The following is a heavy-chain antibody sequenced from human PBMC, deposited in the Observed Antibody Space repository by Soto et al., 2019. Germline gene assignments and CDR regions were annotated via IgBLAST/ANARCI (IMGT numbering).Heavy chain of an antibody. D-gene: IGHD3-22*01. CDR3: ASPYYDSSSDAFDI. Sequence: ASVKASCKDSRYTFTCYGMSWVRQAPEQGLEWMGWISAYNGNTNYARKLQGRVTMTTDTSTSTAYMELRSLRSDDTAVYYCASPYYDSSSDAFDIWGQGTMVTVSS. CDR1: RYTFTCYG. J-gene: IGHJ3*02. CDR2: ISAYNGNT. V-gene: IGHV1-18*01.